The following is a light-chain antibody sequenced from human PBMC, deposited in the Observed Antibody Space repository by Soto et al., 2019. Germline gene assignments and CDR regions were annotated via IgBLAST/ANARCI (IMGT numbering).Light chain of an antibody. J-gene: IGKJ4*01. CDR1: QSVSSSY. CDR2: DAS. V-gene: IGKV3-20*01. CDR3: QQYGSSLIT. Sequence: EIVLTQSPGTLSLSPAERATLSCRASQSVSSSYLAWYQQKPGQAPRLLIYDASNRATGIPARFSGSGSGTDFTLTISSLEPEDFAVYYCQQYGSSLITFGGGTKV.